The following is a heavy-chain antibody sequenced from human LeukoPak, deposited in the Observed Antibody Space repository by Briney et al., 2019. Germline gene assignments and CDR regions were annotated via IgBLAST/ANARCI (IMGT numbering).Heavy chain of an antibody. J-gene: IGHJ4*02. D-gene: IGHD3-22*01. Sequence: PGGSLRLSCAASGFTFSSYSMNWVRQAPGKGLEWVSSISSSSSYIYYADSVKGLFTISRDNSKNTLYLQMNSLRAEDTAVYYCAKTGGSSGYYLGYWGQGTLVTVSS. V-gene: IGHV3-21*01. CDR2: ISSSSSYI. CDR3: AKTGGSSGYYLGY. CDR1: GFTFSSYS.